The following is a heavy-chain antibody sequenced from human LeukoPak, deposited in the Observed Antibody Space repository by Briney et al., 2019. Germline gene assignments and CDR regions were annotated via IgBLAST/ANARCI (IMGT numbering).Heavy chain of an antibody. CDR2: INHSGST. CDR3: ARRVVVVAAMNWFDP. D-gene: IGHD2-15*01. V-gene: IGHV4-34*01. J-gene: IGHJ5*02. Sequence: GSLRLSCAASGFTFSSYAMSWVRQAPGKGLEWIGEINHSGSTNYNPSLKSRVTISVDTSKNQFSLKLSSVTAADTAVYYCARRVVVVAAMNWFDPWGQGTLVTVSS. CDR1: GFTFSSYA.